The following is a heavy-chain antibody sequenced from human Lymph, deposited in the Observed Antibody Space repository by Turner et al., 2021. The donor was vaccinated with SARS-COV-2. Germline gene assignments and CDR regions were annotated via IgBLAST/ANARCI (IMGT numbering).Heavy chain of an antibody. CDR1: GFTFSSYA. Sequence: VQLVESGGGVVQPGRSLRLSCTASGFTFSSYAMHWVRQAPGKGMEGVSLISYDGSNKYYADSVKGRFTISRDNSKNTLYLQMNSLRTEDTAVYYCAREMGSGSDYWGQGTLVTVSS. D-gene: IGHD3-10*01. CDR2: ISYDGSNK. J-gene: IGHJ4*02. V-gene: IGHV3-30*04. CDR3: AREMGSGSDY.